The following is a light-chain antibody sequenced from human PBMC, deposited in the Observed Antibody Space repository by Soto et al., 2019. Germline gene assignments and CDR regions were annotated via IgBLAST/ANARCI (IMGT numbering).Light chain of an antibody. CDR3: QKYNSAPPT. CDR1: QGINNY. V-gene: IGKV1-27*01. Sequence: DIQMTQSTSSMSASVGDRVTITCRASQGINNYLAWYQQKPGKVPKLLIYAASTLQSGVPSRFSGSGSETDFTLTISSLQPEGVATYYCQKYNSAPPTFGQETKVDIK. CDR2: AAS. J-gene: IGKJ1*01.